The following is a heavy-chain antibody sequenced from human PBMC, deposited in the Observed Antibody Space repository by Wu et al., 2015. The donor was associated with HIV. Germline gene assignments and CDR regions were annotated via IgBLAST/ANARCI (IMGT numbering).Heavy chain of an antibody. J-gene: IGHJ4*02. CDR2: INPDSGGT. V-gene: IGHV1-2*02. CDR1: GYIFTDYY. Sequence: QVHLVQSGGEVKKPGASLKVSCKASGYIFTDYYIHWVRQAPGQGLEWMGWINPDSGGTNYAQKFQGRVTMTRDTSISTAYMELSRLRSDDTAVYYCALDDYGDYSLDYWGQGTLVTVSS. CDR3: ALDDYGDYSLDY. D-gene: IGHD4-17*01.